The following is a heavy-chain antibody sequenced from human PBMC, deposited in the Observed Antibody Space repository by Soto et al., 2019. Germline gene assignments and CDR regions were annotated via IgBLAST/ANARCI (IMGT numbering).Heavy chain of an antibody. V-gene: IGHV3-23*01. Sequence: LRLSCAASGFTFSSYAMSWVRQAPGKGLEWVSAISGSGGSTYYADSVKGRFTISRDNSKNTLYLQMNSLRAEDTAVYYCAKGDYGDNYYYGMDVWGQGTTVTVSS. D-gene: IGHD4-17*01. J-gene: IGHJ6*02. CDR2: ISGSGGST. CDR1: GFTFSSYA. CDR3: AKGDYGDNYYYGMDV.